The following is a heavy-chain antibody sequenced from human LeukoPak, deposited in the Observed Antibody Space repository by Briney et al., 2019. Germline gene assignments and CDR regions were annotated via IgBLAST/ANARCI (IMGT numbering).Heavy chain of an antibody. CDR1: GYTFTSYA. CDR2: IIPIFGTA. Sequence: SVKVSCKASGYTFTSYAISWVRQAPGQGLEWMGGIIPIFGTANYAQKFQGRVTITADESTSTAYMELSSLRSEDTAVYYCAREFEYYDFWSGYYIGPSSGRYFDYWGQGTLVTVSS. CDR3: AREFEYYDFWSGYYIGPSSGRYFDY. V-gene: IGHV1-69*13. J-gene: IGHJ4*02. D-gene: IGHD3-3*01.